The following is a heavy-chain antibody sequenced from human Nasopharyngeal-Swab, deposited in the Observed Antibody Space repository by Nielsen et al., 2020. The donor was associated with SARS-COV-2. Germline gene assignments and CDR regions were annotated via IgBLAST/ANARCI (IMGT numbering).Heavy chain of an antibody. Sequence: GESLKISCAASGFTFSSYAMNWVRQAPGKGLEWVSAISRTSSTYYADSVKGRFTVSRDNSKNTLYLQMNSLRAEDTAVYYCVKDLAYGEVSWGQGTLVTVSS. D-gene: IGHD4-17*01. J-gene: IGHJ5*02. CDR3: VKDLAYGEVS. CDR2: ISRTSST. V-gene: IGHV3-23*01. CDR1: GFTFSSYA.